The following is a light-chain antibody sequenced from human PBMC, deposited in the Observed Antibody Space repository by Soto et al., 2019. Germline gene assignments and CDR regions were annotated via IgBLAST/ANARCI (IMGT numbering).Light chain of an antibody. CDR2: GAF. CDR3: EQYNDWPLT. J-gene: IGKJ1*01. V-gene: IGKV3-15*01. CDR1: RDISNN. Sequence: ETVMKQSPATLSLSPEERATLSCRAGRDISNNLACYQQKPGQAPCLLIYGAFTRVTGIPARFSVTGSGTEFTLTICSLQSEDCALYYCEQYNDWPLTFCQGTK.